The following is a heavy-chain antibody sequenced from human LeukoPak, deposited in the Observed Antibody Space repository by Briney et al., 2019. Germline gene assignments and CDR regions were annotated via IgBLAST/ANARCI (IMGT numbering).Heavy chain of an antibody. CDR1: GGSISSYY. Sequence: PSETLSPTCTVSGGSISSYYWSWIRQPPGKGLEWIGYIYYSGSTNYNPSLKSRVTISVDTSKNQFSLKLSSVTAADTAVYYCARNYGDYDYWGQGTLVTVSS. V-gene: IGHV4-59*12. CDR2: IYYSGST. CDR3: ARNYGDYDY. J-gene: IGHJ4*02. D-gene: IGHD4-17*01.